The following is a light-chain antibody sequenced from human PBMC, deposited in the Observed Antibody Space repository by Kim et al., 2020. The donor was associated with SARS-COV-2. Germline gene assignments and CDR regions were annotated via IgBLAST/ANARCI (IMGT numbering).Light chain of an antibody. J-gene: IGKJ2*01. CDR2: DAS. CDR1: QSVSNF. V-gene: IGKV3-11*01. Sequence: EIVLTQFPATLSLSPGETATLSCRASQSVSNFLAWYHQKPGQAPRLLIYDASNRAPCIPARFSGSGSGTDFTLTISSLEPEDFAVYYCQQRTNWPPFTFGQGTKLEI. CDR3: QQRTNWPPFT.